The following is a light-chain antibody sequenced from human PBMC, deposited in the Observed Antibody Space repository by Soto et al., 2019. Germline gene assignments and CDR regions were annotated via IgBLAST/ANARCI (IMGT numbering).Light chain of an antibody. J-gene: IGLJ2*01. Sequence: QSVLTQPPSASGTPGQRVTISCSGSSSNIGSNYVYWYQQLPGTAPKLLIYRNNQRPSGVPDRFSGSKSGTSASLAITGLQAEDEADYYCQSYDTSLSGYVVFGGGTKLTVL. V-gene: IGLV1-47*01. CDR2: RNN. CDR3: QSYDTSLSGYVV. CDR1: SSNIGSNY.